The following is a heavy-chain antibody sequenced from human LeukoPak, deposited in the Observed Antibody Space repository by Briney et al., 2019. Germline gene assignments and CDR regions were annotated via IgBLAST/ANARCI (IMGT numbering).Heavy chain of an antibody. D-gene: IGHD1-26*01. J-gene: IGHJ6*02. CDR2: IYHSGST. CDR3: ARDLRSGSYFYYYGMDV. V-gene: IGHV4-30-2*01. Sequence: SQTLSLTCAVSSGSISSGGYSWSWIRQPPGKGLEWIGYIYHSGSTYYNPSLKSRVTISVDRSKNQFSLKLTSVTAADTAVYYCARDLRSGSYFYYYGMDVWGQGTTVTVSS. CDR1: SGSISSGGYS.